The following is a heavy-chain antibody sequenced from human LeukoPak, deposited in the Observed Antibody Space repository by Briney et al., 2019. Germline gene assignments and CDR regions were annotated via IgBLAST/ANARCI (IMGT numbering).Heavy chain of an antibody. J-gene: IGHJ1*01. V-gene: IGHV3-74*01. Sequence: GGSLRLSCAASGLTFSSYWMHWVRQAPGKGLGWVSRINTDGSSTSYADSVKGRFTISRDNAKNTLYLQMNSLRAEDTAVYYCARDYSNYGTEYFQHWGQGTLVTVSS. CDR1: GLTFSSYW. CDR3: ARDYSNYGTEYFQH. CDR2: INTDGSST. D-gene: IGHD4-11*01.